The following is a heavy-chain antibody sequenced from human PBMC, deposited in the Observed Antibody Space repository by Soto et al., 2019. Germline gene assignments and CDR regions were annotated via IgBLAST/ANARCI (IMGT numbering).Heavy chain of an antibody. CDR2: INSDGSSA. V-gene: IGHV3-74*01. Sequence: EVQLVESGGDLVQPGGSLRLSCAASGFTFSSYWMHWVRQAPGKGLVWVSRINSDGSSASYADSVKGRFTNSRDNAKNTLYLQMNSLRAEDTAVYFCARGDGDYYDGNGYLGRHWGQGTLVTVSS. J-gene: IGHJ4*02. CDR1: GFTFSSYW. CDR3: ARGDGDYYDGNGYLGRH. D-gene: IGHD3-22*01.